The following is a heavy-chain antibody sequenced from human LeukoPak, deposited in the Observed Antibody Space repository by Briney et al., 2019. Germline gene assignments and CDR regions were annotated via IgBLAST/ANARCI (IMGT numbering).Heavy chain of an antibody. V-gene: IGHV3-23*01. CDR1: GFTFSSYA. D-gene: IGHD5-12*01. CDR3: AKDGGYGRYFSDY. CDR2: ISASGTGT. J-gene: IGHJ4*02. Sequence: GGSLRLSCAASGFTFSSYAMTWVRQAPGKGLEWVSAISASGTGTYYADSVKGRFTISRDNSKNTLYLQMNSLRAEDTAVYYCAKDGGYGRYFSDYWGQGTLVTVSS.